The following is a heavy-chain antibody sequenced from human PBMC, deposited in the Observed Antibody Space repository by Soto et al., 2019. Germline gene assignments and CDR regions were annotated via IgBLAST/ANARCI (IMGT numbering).Heavy chain of an antibody. V-gene: IGHV1-18*01. CDR3: AREDWIVATSGFEY. J-gene: IGHJ4*02. CDR2: ISAYNGNT. CDR1: GYTFTSYG. Sequence: ASVKVSCKASGYTFTSYGISWVRQAPGQGLEWMGWISAYNGNTNYAQKLQGRVTMTTDTSTSTAYMELRSLRSDDTAVYYCAREDWIVATSGFEYWGQGTLVTVSS. D-gene: IGHD5-12*01.